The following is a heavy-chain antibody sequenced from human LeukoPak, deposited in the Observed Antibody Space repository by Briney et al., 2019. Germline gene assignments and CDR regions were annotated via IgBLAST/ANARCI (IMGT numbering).Heavy chain of an antibody. D-gene: IGHD6-19*01. CDR2: IYYSGST. CDR1: GGSISSSSYY. V-gene: IGHV4-39*01. J-gene: IGHJ6*02. Sequence: SETLSLTCTVSGGSISSSSYYWGRIRQPPGKGLEWIGSIYYSGSTYYNPSLKSRVTISVDTSKNQFSLKLSSVTAADTAVYYCARRPPTRGAVTQLRYGMYVWGQGTTVTVSS. CDR3: ARRPPTRGAVTQLRYGMYV.